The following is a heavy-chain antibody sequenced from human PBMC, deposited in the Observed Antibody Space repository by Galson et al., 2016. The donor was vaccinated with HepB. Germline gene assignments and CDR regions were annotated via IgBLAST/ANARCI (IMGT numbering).Heavy chain of an antibody. V-gene: IGHV1-8*01. Sequence: SVKVSCKASGYTLTTYDINWVRQASGQGLEWMGWMNPNSGNTGYAEKSQGRVTMTRNTSIGTAYMELSSLRFEDTAVYYCARSALLDVWGKGTTVTVSS. CDR2: MNPNSGNT. CDR1: GYTLTTYD. J-gene: IGHJ6*04. CDR3: ARSALLDV.